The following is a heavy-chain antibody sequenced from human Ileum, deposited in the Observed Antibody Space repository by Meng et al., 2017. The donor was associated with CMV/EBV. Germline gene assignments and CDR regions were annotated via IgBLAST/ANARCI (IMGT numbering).Heavy chain of an antibody. J-gene: IGHJ4*02. CDR2: ISYDGSNK. V-gene: IGHV3-30-3*01. Sequence: QVGLGGDGGARVQPGRSLRPSCAASGFTFSSYAIHWVRQAPGKGLEWVAVISYDGSNKYYADSVKGRFTISRDNSKNTLYLQMNSLRAEDTAVYYCARDIDALYYFDYWGQGTLVTVSS. CDR3: ARDIDALYYFDY. CDR1: GFTFSSYA. D-gene: IGHD3-16*02.